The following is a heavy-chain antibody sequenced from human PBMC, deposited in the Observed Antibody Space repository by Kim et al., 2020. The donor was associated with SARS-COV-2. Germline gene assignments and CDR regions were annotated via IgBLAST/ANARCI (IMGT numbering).Heavy chain of an antibody. J-gene: IGHJ4*02. D-gene: IGHD1-26*01. CDR3: ARDRRTVGASRTSIYFDY. CDR1: GFTFSNYG. Sequence: GGSLRLSCAASGFTFSNYGMHWVRQAPGKGLEWVAVLWYDGSNKYYVDSVKGRFTISRDNSKNTVYLQMDSLRAEDTAVYYCARDRRTVGASRTSIYFDYWGQGTLVTVSS. V-gene: IGHV3-33*01. CDR2: LWYDGSNK.